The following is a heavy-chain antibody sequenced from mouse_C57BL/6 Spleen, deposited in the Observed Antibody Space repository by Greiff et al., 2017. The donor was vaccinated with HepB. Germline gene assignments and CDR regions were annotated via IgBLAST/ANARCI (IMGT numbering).Heavy chain of an antibody. V-gene: IGHV5-17*01. CDR3: ARPLPPYWYFDV. CDR2: ISSGSSTI. D-gene: IGHD6-1*01. CDR1: GFTFSDYG. Sequence: EVQLVESGGGLVKPGGSLKLSCAASGFTFSDYGMHWVRQAPEKGLEWVGYISSGSSTIYYADTVKGRFTITTDKAKNTLFLQMTSLRSEDTAMYYCARPLPPYWYFDVWGTGTTVTVSS. J-gene: IGHJ1*03.